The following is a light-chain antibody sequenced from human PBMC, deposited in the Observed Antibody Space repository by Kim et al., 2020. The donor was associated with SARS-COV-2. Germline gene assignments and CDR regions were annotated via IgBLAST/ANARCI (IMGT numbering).Light chain of an antibody. Sequence: DIQMTQSPSTLSASVGDRLTVTCRASQSVSSWLAWYQQKPGKAPKLLVYKASSLESAVPSRFSGSGSGTEFTLTISSLQPDDFATYYCQQYNSNPYTFGQGTKLEI. V-gene: IGKV1-5*03. CDR1: QSVSSW. J-gene: IGKJ2*01. CDR2: KAS. CDR3: QQYNSNPYT.